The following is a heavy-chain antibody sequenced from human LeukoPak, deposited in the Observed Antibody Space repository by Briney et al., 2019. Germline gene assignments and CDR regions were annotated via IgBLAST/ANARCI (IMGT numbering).Heavy chain of an antibody. CDR2: IYYSGST. Sequence: PSETLSLTCTVSGGSISSYYWSWIRQPPGKGLEWIGYIYYSGSTNYNPSLKSRVTISVDTSKNQFSLKLSSVTAADTAVYYCAREGRYYDSSGYYYFDYWGQGTLVTVSS. J-gene: IGHJ4*02. CDR1: GGSISSYY. V-gene: IGHV4-59*01. CDR3: AREGRYYDSSGYYYFDY. D-gene: IGHD3-22*01.